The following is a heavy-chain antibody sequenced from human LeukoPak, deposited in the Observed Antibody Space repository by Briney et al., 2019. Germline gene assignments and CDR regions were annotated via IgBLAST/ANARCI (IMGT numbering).Heavy chain of an antibody. Sequence: ASVKVSCKASGYTFTEYYLNRMRQAPGQGLEWMGWINPHSGVTNYAQKFQGRVTMTRDTSISTAYMELSRLRSDDSAVYYCAKDGGIAAGLDYWGQGTLVTVSS. D-gene: IGHD6-6*01. J-gene: IGHJ4*02. CDR1: GYTFTEYY. V-gene: IGHV1-2*02. CDR2: INPHSGVT. CDR3: AKDGGIAAGLDY.